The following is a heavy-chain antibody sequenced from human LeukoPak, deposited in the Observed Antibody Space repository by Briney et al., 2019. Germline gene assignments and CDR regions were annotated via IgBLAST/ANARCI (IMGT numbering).Heavy chain of an antibody. CDR1: AYNLTSYG. CDR3: ARDLRITMVRGVTNLDY. J-gene: IGHJ4*02. Sequence: ASVKVSCKASAYNLTSYGISWVRQAPGQGLEWMGWISAYNGNTNYAQKLQGRVTMTTDTSTSTAYMELSSLRSEDTAVYYCARDLRITMVRGVTNLDYWGQGTLVTVSS. CDR2: ISAYNGNT. D-gene: IGHD3-10*01. V-gene: IGHV1-18*01.